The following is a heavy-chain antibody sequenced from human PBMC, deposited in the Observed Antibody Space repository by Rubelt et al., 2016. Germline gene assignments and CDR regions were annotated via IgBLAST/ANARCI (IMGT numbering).Heavy chain of an antibody. J-gene: IGHJ5*02. Sequence: EVQLLESGGGLVQPGGSLRLSCAASGFTFSNNWMSWLRQAPGKGLEWVASIKEDESAKRYVDSVKGRFPISRDNAKNSLYLQMKNLGVEDKAVYCCVRVQIGINMWYDPWGQGTLVTVSS. V-gene: IGHV3-7*02. CDR2: IKEDESAK. D-gene: IGHD1-14*01. CDR3: VRVQIGINMWYDP. CDR1: GFTFSNNW.